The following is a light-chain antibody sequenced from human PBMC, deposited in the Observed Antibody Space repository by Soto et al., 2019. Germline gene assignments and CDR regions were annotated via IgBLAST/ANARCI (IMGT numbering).Light chain of an antibody. Sequence: DLQMTQSPSSLSASAGDRVTITCRASQGISNFLAWFQQKPGKAPKSLIHEASTLQSGVPSKISCSGWGTDFTLTINNLQPEDSGTYYCQQYDSYPVTFGQGTRLEI. J-gene: IGKJ5*01. CDR1: QGISNF. CDR2: EAS. CDR3: QQYDSYPVT. V-gene: IGKV1-16*02.